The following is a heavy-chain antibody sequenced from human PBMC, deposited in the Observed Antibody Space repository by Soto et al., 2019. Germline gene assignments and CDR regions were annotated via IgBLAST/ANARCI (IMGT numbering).Heavy chain of an antibody. Sequence: QVQLVQSGAEVKKPGASVNVSCKASGYTFTVYYMHWVRQAPGQGLEWMGWINPKSGGTMYPQKFQGTGTMTGDTAIGTAYMALTRLRSDDTAVYYSARDLAKGGGSAGFDYWGQGTLVTVSS. CDR1: GYTFTVYY. CDR2: INPKSGGT. V-gene: IGHV1-2*02. J-gene: IGHJ4*02. CDR3: ARDLAKGGGSAGFDY. D-gene: IGHD1-26*01.